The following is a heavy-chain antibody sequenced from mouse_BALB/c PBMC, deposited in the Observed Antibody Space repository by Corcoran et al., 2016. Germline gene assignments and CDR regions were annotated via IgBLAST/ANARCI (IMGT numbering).Heavy chain of an antibody. J-gene: IGHJ2*01. CDR2: IDPANGNT. V-gene: IGHV14-3*02. D-gene: IGHD4-1*01. CDR3: ARSWDVDY. CDR1: GFNIKDTY. Sequence: EVQLQQSGAELVKPGASVKLSCTASGFNIKDTYMHWVKQGPEQGLEWIGRIDPANGNTKYDPKFQGKATITADTSSNTAYLQLSSLTSEDTAVYYCARSWDVDYWGQGTTLTVSS.